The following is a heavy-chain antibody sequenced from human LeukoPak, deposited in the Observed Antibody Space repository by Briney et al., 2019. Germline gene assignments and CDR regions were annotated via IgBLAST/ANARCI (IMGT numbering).Heavy chain of an antibody. D-gene: IGHD3-10*01. CDR2: ISYDGSNT. V-gene: IGHV3-30-3*01. CDR3: ARDLGNYYGSGSRPYYFDY. J-gene: IGHJ4*02. Sequence: GGSLRLSCAASGFTFSGYAMHWVRQAPGKGLEWVAGISYDGSNTYYADSVKGRFPISRANSKNTLYLQMNSLRAEDTAVYYCARDLGNYYGSGSRPYYFDYWGQGTLVTVSS. CDR1: GFTFSGYA.